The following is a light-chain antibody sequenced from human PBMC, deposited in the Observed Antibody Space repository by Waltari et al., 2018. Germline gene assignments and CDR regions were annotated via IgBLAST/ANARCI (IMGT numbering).Light chain of an antibody. J-gene: IGLJ1*01. V-gene: IGLV3-21*04. Sequence: SYVLTQPPSVSVAPGKTARITCGGNNIGSKSVNWYQQKPGQRPVLCNNYVRDRPSGIPGRFSGSNSGNTATLTISRVEAGDEADYYCQVWDSSSDHNYVFGTGTKVTVL. CDR1: NIGSKS. CDR3: QVWDSSSDHNYV. CDR2: YVR.